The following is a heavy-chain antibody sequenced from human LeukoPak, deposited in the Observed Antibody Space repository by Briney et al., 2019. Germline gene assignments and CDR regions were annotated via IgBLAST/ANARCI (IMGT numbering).Heavy chain of an antibody. CDR2: IIPIFGTA. CDR1: GGTFSSYA. CDR3: ARGLVPAVIGHWFDP. J-gene: IGHJ5*02. Sequence: SVKVSCKASGGTFSSYAISWVRQAPGQGLEWMGGIIPIFGTANYAQKFQGRVTITADESTSTAYMELSSLRSEDTAVYYCARGLVPAVIGHWFDPWGQGTLVTVSS. D-gene: IGHD2-2*02. V-gene: IGHV1-69*13.